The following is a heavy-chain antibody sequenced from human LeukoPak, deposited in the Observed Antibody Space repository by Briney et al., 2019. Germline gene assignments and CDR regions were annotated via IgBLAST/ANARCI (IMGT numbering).Heavy chain of an antibody. CDR3: ARETTRRLDY. CDR1: GFTFSSYA. Sequence: PGGSLGLSCAASGFTFSSYAMHWVRQAPGKGLEWVAAISYDGSNNYYADSLKGRFTISRDNSKNTLYLQMNSLRAEDTAVYYCARETTRRLDYWGQGTLVTVSS. CDR2: ISYDGSNN. D-gene: IGHD1-7*01. V-gene: IGHV3-30-3*01. J-gene: IGHJ4*02.